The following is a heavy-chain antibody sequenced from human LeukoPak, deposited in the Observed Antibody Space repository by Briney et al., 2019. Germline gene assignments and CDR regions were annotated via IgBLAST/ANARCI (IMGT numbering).Heavy chain of an antibody. CDR1: GGSITNTNY. Sequence: PSETLSLTCGVSGGSITNTNYWTWVRQPPGKGLEWIGSIYYSESAYYNPSLKSRLAVSVDTSKNQFSLNLSSVTAADTAVYYCARGPDYYGSGSRILDYWGRGTLVTVSS. CDR2: IYYSESA. J-gene: IGHJ4*02. CDR3: ARGPDYYGSGSRILDY. V-gene: IGHV4-4*02. D-gene: IGHD3-10*01.